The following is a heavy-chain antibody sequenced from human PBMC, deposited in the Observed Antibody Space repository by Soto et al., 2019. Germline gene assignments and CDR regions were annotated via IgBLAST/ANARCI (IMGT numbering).Heavy chain of an antibody. CDR2: ISAYNGDT. V-gene: IGHV1-18*04. CDR3: ARAPCRRGYSEGMDV. D-gene: IGHD5-12*01. CDR1: GYTFTNFG. J-gene: IGHJ6*02. Sequence: QGQLVQSGAEVRKTGASVKVSCKASGYTFTNFGITWVRQAPGQGLEWMGWISAYNGDTNYAQKLQGRVTLTTDTSPITAYMELKSLRSDVTAVYYCARAPCRRGYSEGMDVWGQGTTVTVSS.